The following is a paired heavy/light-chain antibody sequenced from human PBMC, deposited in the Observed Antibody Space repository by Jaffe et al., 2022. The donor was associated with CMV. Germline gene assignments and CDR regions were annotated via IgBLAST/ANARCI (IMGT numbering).Heavy chain of an antibody. CDR1: GFRFGDYA. V-gene: IGHV3-49*04. J-gene: IGHJ6*03. D-gene: IGHD3-3*01. Sequence: EVQVVDSGGGLVQPGRSLSLSCTTSGFRFGDYAMSWVRQPPGKGLEWVGFIRSNTYGGTTEYAASVKGRFNISRDASKSIAYLQMNSLKIEDTAVYYCTRVFCIGTARGCLYYMDVWGKGTTVTVSS. CDR2: IRSNTYGGTT. CDR3: TRVFCIGTARGCLYYMDV.
Light chain of an antibody. CDR2: GAS. Sequence: DIQMTQSPSSLSASVGDRVTITCRASQSISSYLNWYLQEPGKAPKLLIYGASSLQGGVPSRFSGSGSGTDFTLTISSLQPEDFATYFCQQTYTTPPWTFGQGTKVEI. V-gene: IGKV1-39*01. CDR3: QQTYTTPPWT. J-gene: IGKJ1*01. CDR1: QSISSY.